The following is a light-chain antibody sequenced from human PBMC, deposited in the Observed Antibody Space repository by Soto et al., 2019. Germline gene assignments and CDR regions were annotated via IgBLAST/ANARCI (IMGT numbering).Light chain of an antibody. V-gene: IGKV3-20*01. CDR1: QSVSSSY. J-gene: IGKJ1*01. CDR3: QQYGSSWT. CDR2: GAS. Sequence: EIVLTQSPGTLSLSPGERATLSCRASQSVSSSYLVWYQQKPGQAPRLLIYGASNRATGIPDRFSGSWSGTDFTLTISRLEPDEFAVYDCQQYGSSWTFGQGTKVEIK.